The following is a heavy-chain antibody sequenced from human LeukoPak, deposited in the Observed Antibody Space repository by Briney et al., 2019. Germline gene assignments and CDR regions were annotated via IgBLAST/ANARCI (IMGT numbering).Heavy chain of an antibody. Sequence: SGRSLRLSCAASGFTFSTYGMHWVRQASGKGLEWVAVIWYDGSNKYYADSVKGRFTISRDNSKNTLYLQMNSLRAEDTAVYYCARDQSSSGSFDYWGQGTLVTVSS. V-gene: IGHV3-33*01. D-gene: IGHD3-22*01. CDR2: IWYDGSNK. CDR3: ARDQSSSGSFDY. J-gene: IGHJ4*02. CDR1: GFTFSTYG.